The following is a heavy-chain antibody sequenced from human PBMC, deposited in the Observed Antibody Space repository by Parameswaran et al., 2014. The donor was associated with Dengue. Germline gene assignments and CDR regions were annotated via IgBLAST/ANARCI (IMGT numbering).Heavy chain of an antibody. CDR3: ARHIGEQQLIGYYYYGMDV. Sequence: WIRQPPGKGLEWIGSIYYSGSTYYNPSLKSRVTISVDTSKNQFSLKLSSVTAADTAVYYCARHIGEQQLIGYYYYGMDVWGQGTTVTVSS. V-gene: IGHV4-39*01. CDR2: IYYSGST. J-gene: IGHJ6*02. D-gene: IGHD6-13*01.